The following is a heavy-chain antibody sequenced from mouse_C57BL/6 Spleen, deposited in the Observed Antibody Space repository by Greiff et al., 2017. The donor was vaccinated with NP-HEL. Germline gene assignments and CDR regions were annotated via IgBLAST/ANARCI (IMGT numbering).Heavy chain of an antibody. J-gene: IGHJ2*01. CDR1: GYSITSGYY. CDR3: AREAYYGSPYYFDY. V-gene: IGHV3-6*01. CDR2: ISYDGSN. D-gene: IGHD1-1*01. Sequence: EVKLQESGPGLVKPSQSLSLTCSVTGYSITSGYYWNWIRQFPGNKLEWMGYISYDGSNNYNPSLKNRITITRDTSKNQFFLKLNSVTTEDTATYYCAREAYYGSPYYFDYWGQGTTLTVSS.